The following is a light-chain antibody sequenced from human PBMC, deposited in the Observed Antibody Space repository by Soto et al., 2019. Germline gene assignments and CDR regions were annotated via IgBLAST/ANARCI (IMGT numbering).Light chain of an antibody. V-gene: IGKV1-5*01. Sequence: DIQMTQCPSTLSASAGDSVTITCRASQGIXRGVAWYEEKPGEAPNILXYDASTLASGVPSRLSGSGSGTEFTLTISNLQPDDFAPYYCQQFNIYPWTFGQGTKVDIK. J-gene: IGKJ1*01. CDR3: QQFNIYPWT. CDR1: QGIXRG. CDR2: DAS.